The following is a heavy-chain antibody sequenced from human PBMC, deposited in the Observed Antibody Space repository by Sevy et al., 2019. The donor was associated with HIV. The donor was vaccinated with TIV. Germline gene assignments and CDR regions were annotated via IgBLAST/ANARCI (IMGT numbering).Heavy chain of an antibody. CDR1: GGSISSGNYY. CDR3: TIATYCGGDCFLDY. Sequence: SETLSLTCTVSGGSISSGNYYWSWIRQPAGKGLEWIGRFYTSGNTNYNPSLKSRVTMSVDTSKNQFSLKLSSVTAADTAVYYCTIATYCGGDCFLDYWGQGTLVTVSS. V-gene: IGHV4-61*02. D-gene: IGHD2-21*02. CDR2: FYTSGNT. J-gene: IGHJ4*02.